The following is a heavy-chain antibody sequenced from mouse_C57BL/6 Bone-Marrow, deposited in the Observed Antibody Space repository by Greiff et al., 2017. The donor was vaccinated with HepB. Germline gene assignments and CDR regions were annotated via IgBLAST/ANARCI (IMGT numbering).Heavy chain of an antibody. Sequence: EVQLKESGGDLVKPGGSLKLSCAASGFTFSSYGMSWVRQTPDKRLEWVATISSGGSYTYYPDSVKGRFTISRDNAKNTLYLQMSSLKSEDTAMYYCAREIDYDYDKDYFDYWGQGTTLTVSS. J-gene: IGHJ2*01. V-gene: IGHV5-6*01. CDR3: AREIDYDYDKDYFDY. CDR1: GFTFSSYG. D-gene: IGHD2-4*01. CDR2: ISSGGSYT.